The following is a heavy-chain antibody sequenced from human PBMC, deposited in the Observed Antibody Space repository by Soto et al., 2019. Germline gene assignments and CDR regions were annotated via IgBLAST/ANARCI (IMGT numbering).Heavy chain of an antibody. Sequence: GGSLRLSCVASGFTFSTYAMSWVRQAPGKGLEWVSALTPSGGETYYADSVKGRFTISRDNSMNALYLQMNSLRIEDTALYYCAHPRGYGVFDAYDIWGQGTMVTVSS. J-gene: IGHJ3*02. CDR1: GFTFSTYA. V-gene: IGHV3-23*01. CDR3: AHPRGYGVFDAYDI. CDR2: LTPSGGET. D-gene: IGHD4-17*01.